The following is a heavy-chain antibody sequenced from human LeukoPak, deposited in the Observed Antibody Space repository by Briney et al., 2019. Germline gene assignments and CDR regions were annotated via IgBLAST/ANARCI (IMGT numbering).Heavy chain of an antibody. V-gene: IGHV3-30*18. Sequence: GGSLKLSCAASGFTFSSYGMHWVRQAPGKGLEWVAVMSYDGSNKYYADSVKGRFTISRDNSKNTLYLQMNSLRAEDTAVYYCAKGHNYYGSGSDYYGMDVWGQGTTVTVSS. D-gene: IGHD3-10*01. J-gene: IGHJ6*02. CDR2: MSYDGSNK. CDR1: GFTFSSYG. CDR3: AKGHNYYGSGSDYYGMDV.